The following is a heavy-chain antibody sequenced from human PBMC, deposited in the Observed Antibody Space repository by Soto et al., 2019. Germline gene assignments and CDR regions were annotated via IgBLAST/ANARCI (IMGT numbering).Heavy chain of an antibody. CDR2: INHSGST. Sequence: PSETLSLTCAVYGGSISGYYWSWIRQPPGKGLEWIGEINHSGSTNYNPSLKSRVTISVDTSKNQFSLKLSSVTAADTAVYYCARLGYSYGYGAFDIWGQGTMVTVS. J-gene: IGHJ3*02. CDR3: ARLGYSYGYGAFDI. CDR1: GGSISGYY. D-gene: IGHD5-18*01. V-gene: IGHV4-34*01.